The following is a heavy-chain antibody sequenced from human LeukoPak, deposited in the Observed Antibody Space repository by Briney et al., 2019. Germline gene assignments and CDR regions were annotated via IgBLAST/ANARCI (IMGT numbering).Heavy chain of an antibody. V-gene: IGHV3-11*05. CDR1: GFTFSDSY. CDR3: ARGRELLGWYFDL. Sequence: GGSLRLSCAASGFTFSDSYMNWIRQAPGKGLEWVSYISGSSTFTNFADSVRGRFTISRDNAKNSLYLQMNGLRAEDTAVYYCARGRELLGWYFDLWGRGTLVTVSS. D-gene: IGHD1-7*01. J-gene: IGHJ2*01. CDR2: ISGSSTFT.